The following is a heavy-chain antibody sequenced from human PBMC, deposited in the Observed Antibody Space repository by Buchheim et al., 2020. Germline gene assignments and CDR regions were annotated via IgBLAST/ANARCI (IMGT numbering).Heavy chain of an antibody. CDR3: VKDIGDPGAH. CDR2: ISYDGSNK. CDR1: GFTFSSSG. V-gene: IGHV3-30*02. D-gene: IGHD1-26*01. Sequence: QVQLVESGGGVVRPGRSLRLSCAASGFTFSSSGMHWVRQAPGKGLEWVAFISYDGSNKYYVDSVKGLFTISRDISKSTLYLQMNSLRAEDTAMYYCVKDIGDPGAHWGQGTL. J-gene: IGHJ4*02.